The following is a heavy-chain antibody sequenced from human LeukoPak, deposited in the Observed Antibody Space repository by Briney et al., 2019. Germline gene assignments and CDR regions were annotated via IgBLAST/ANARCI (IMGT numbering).Heavy chain of an antibody. V-gene: IGHV3-23*01. J-gene: IGHJ4*02. CDR2: ISGSGGST. D-gene: IGHD3-22*01. CDR1: GFTFSSYA. Sequence: PGGSLRLSCAASGFTFSSYAMSWVRQAPGKGLEWVSAISGSGGSTYYADSVKGRFTISRDNSKNTLYLQMNSLGAEDTAVYYCAKDSKKRIYYDSSGYYHYWGQGTLVTVSS. CDR3: AKDSKKRIYYDSSGYYHY.